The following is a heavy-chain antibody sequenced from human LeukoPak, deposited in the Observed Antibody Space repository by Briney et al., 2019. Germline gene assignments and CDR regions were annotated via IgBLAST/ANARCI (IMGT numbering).Heavy chain of an antibody. V-gene: IGHV1-3*01. CDR2: INGDNGNT. D-gene: IGHD3-10*01. CDR1: GYNFPSYT. J-gene: IGHJ4*02. CDR3: ARSSSGTYHY. Sequence: GASVKVSCKTSGYNFPSYTMHWRRQAPGQSPEWMGSINGDNGNTKYSEKFQDRVTFTRDTSASSAYMELSSLRSEDTAVYYCARSSSGTYHYGGQGTLVTVSS.